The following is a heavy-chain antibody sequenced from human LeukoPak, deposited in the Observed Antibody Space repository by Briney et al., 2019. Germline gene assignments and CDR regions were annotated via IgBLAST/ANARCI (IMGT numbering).Heavy chain of an antibody. CDR2: ISYDGSNK. J-gene: IGHJ6*02. CDR3: ATGGPYYYDSHEYYYGMDV. Sequence: PGGSLRLSCAASGFTFSSYAMHWVRQAPGKGLEWVAVISYDGSNKYYADSVKGRFTISRDNSKNTLYLQMNSLRAEDTAVYYCATGGPYYYDSHEYYYGMDVWGQGTTVTVSS. V-gene: IGHV3-30-3*01. CDR1: GFTFSSYA. D-gene: IGHD3-22*01.